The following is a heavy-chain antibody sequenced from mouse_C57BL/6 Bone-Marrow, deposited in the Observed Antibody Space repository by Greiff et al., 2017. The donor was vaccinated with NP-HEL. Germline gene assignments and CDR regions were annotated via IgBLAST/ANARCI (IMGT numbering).Heavy chain of an antibody. J-gene: IGHJ4*01. CDR3: ARFSLYYYGSSWGAMDY. V-gene: IGHV3-8*01. CDR2: ISYSGST. Sequence: EVKLMESGPGLAKPSQTLSLTCSVTGYSITSDYWNWIRKFPGNKLEYMGYISYSGSTYYNPSLKSRISITRDTSKNQYYLQLNSVTTEDTATYYCARFSLYYYGSSWGAMDYWGQGTSVTVSS. D-gene: IGHD1-1*01. CDR1: GYSITSDY.